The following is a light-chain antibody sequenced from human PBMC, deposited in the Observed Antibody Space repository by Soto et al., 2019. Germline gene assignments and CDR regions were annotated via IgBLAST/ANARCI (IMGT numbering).Light chain of an antibody. Sequence: DIVMTQSPLSLPVTPGDPAPISFTSTQTLLHSNGYNYLDWYLQKPGRAPKLLIYAVFTLQSGVPSRFSGSGSGAEFTLTISSLQPEDFATYYCQQVDSYPLTFGGGTKVDIK. J-gene: IGKJ4*01. CDR2: AVF. CDR1: QTLLHSNGYNY. V-gene: IGKV2-28*01. CDR3: QQVDSYPLT.